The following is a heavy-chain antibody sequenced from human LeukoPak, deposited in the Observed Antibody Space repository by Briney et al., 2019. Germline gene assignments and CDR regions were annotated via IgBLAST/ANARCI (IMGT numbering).Heavy chain of an antibody. Sequence: GGSLRLSCAASGFTFSTYWMHWVRQAPGKGLAWVSRINSDGSSTSYADSVKGRFSISRDNAKNTLYLQMNSLRAEDTAVYYCARVGCSGTNCYGYYYYYGMDVWGQGTTVTVSS. CDR3: ARVGCSGTNCYGYYYYYGMDV. CDR1: GFTFSTYW. V-gene: IGHV3-74*01. D-gene: IGHD2-2*01. J-gene: IGHJ6*02. CDR2: INSDGSST.